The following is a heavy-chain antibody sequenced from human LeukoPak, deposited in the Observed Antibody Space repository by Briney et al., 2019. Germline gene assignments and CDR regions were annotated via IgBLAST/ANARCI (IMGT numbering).Heavy chain of an antibody. J-gene: IGHJ4*02. CDR3: ASTDSLDKRPFDY. CDR1: GGSFSGYY. D-gene: IGHD1-1*01. V-gene: IGHV4-34*01. Sequence: SETLSLTCAVYGGSFSGYYWSWIRQPPGKGLEWIGEINHSGSTNYNPSLKSRVTISVGTSKNQFSLKLSSVTAADTAVYYCASTDSLDKRPFDYWGQGTLVTVSS. CDR2: INHSGST.